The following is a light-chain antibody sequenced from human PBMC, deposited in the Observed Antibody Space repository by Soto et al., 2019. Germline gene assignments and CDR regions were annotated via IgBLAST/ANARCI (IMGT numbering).Light chain of an antibody. CDR3: QQYVSPPWT. V-gene: IGKV3-20*01. CDR2: GAS. Sequence: EIVLTQSPGTLSLSPGERATLSCRASQSVGRRYLAWYQQKPGQAPSLLIYGASSRATGIPDRFSGSGSGTDFTLTISRLETEDFAVYYCQQYVSPPWTFGQGTKVDIK. CDR1: QSVGRRY. J-gene: IGKJ1*01.